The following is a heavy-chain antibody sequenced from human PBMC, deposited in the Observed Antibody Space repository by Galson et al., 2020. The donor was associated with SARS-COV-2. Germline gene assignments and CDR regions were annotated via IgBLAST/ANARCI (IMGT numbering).Heavy chain of an antibody. V-gene: IGHV2-70*01. J-gene: IGHJ6*02. CDR1: GFSLSTSGMC. CDR2: IDWDDEK. Sequence: SGPTLVKPTQTLTLTCTFSGFSLSTSGMCVSWIRQPPGKALEWLVLIDWDDEKYYSTSLKTRLTISKDTSKNQVVLTMTNMDPVDTATYYCARIPEYSSSSPYYYGMDVWGQGTTVTVSS. D-gene: IGHD6-6*01. CDR3: ARIPEYSSSSPYYYGMDV.